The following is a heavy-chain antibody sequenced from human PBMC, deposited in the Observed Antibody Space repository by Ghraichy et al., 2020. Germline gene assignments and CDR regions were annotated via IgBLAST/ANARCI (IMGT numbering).Heavy chain of an antibody. CDR1: GFIVSRNY. V-gene: IGHV3-66*01. D-gene: IGHD6-25*01. CDR2: IYAGGTT. CDR3: ASRIAAASGFDI. J-gene: IGHJ3*02. Sequence: GGSLRLSCAAAGFIVSRNYMIWVRQAPGKGLEWVSLIYAGGTTSYADSVKGRFIISRDNSKNTLYLQLNSLRVEDTAMYYCASRIAAASGFDIWGQGTVVTVSS.